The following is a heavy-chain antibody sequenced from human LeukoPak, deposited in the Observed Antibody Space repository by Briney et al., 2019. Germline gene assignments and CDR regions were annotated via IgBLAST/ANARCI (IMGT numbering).Heavy chain of an antibody. V-gene: IGHV3-30*03. CDR3: ARERRYFGSGSFFDAFDI. Sequence: HPGRSLRLSCAASGFTFSSYGMHWVRQAPGKGLEWVAVISYDGSTKYYADSVKGRFTISRDNSKNTLYLQMNSLRAEDTAMYYCARERRYFGSGSFFDAFDIWGQGTMVTVSS. CDR2: ISYDGSTK. J-gene: IGHJ3*02. CDR1: GFTFSSYG. D-gene: IGHD3-10*01.